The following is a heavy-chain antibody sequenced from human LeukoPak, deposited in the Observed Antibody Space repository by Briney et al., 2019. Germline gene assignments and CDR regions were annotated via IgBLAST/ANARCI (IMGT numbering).Heavy chain of an antibody. D-gene: IGHD3-22*01. CDR2: IRYDGSNQ. CDR1: GFTFRSYD. Sequence: GGSLRLSCAASGFTFRSYDMHWVRQAPGKGLEWVAFIRYDGSNQYYADSVKGRFTISRDNSKNTLYLQMNSLRAEDTAVYYCAKGDRKWLFGAFDIWGQGTMVTVSS. V-gene: IGHV3-30*02. J-gene: IGHJ3*02. CDR3: AKGDRKWLFGAFDI.